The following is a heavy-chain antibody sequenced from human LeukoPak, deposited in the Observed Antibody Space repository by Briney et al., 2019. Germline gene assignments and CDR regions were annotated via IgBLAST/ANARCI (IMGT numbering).Heavy chain of an antibody. CDR1: GYRFTSYW. V-gene: IGHV5-51*01. CDR3: ARLHITYCGGDCYPNWFDP. D-gene: IGHD2-21*02. CDR2: IYPGDSDT. J-gene: IGHJ5*02. Sequence: GESLKISCKGSGYRFTSYWIGWVRQMPGKGLEWMGIIYPGDSDTRYSPSFQGQVTISADKSISTAYLQWSSLKASDTAMYYCARLHITYCGGDCYPNWFDPWGQGTLVTVSS.